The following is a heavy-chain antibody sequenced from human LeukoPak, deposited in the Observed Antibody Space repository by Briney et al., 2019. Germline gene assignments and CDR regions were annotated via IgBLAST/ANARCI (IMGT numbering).Heavy chain of an antibody. CDR3: AREFGVVLKDAFDI. CDR1: GFTFSSYS. J-gene: IGHJ3*02. V-gene: IGHV3-21*01. Sequence: GGSLRLSCAASGFTFSSYSMNWVRQAPGKGLEWVSSISSSSSYIYYADSVKGRFTISRDNAKNSLYLQMNSLRVEDTAVYYCAREFGVVLKDAFDIWGQGTMVTVSS. D-gene: IGHD3-3*01. CDR2: ISSSSSYI.